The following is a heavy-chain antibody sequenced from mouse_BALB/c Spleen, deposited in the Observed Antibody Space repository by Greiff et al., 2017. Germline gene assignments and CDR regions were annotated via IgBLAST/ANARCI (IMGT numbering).Heavy chain of an antibody. D-gene: IGHD1-2*01. CDR2: IDPANGNT. Sequence: EVQLQQSGAELVKPGASVKLSCTASGFNIKDTYMHWVKQRPEQGLEWIGRIDPANGNTKYDPKFQGKATITADTSSNTAYLQLSSLTSEDTAVYYCARWDYGYGLDYWGQGTTLTVAS. J-gene: IGHJ2*01. CDR1: GFNIKDTY. V-gene: IGHV14-3*02. CDR3: ARWDYGYGLDY.